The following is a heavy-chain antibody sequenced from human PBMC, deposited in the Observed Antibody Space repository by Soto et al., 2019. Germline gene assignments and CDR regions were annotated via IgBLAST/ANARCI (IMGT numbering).Heavy chain of an antibody. V-gene: IGHV1-18*01. CDR3: ARERGGYRYGDS. D-gene: IGHD5-18*01. J-gene: IGHJ4*02. CDR2: VNIYRGTT. Sequence: QVQLVQSGAEVQKPGASVRVSCKPSGYTFSDYGISWVRQAPGQGLEWMGWVNIYRGTTNYAQKFQGRVTMTTDTSTTTAYLDLTSLTSDDTAVYDCARERGGYRYGDSWGQGSLVTVSS. CDR1: GYTFSDYG.